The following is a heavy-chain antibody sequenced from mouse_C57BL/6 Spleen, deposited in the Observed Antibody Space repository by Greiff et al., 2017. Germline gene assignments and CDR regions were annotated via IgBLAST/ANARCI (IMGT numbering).Heavy chain of an antibody. V-gene: IGHV6-6*01. CDR3: TRGDYDAWFAY. CDR1: GFTFSDAW. J-gene: IGHJ3*01. CDR2: IRNKANNHAT. D-gene: IGHD2-4*01. Sequence: EVQLQQSGGGLVQPGGSMKLSCAASGFTFSDAWMDWVRQSPEKGLEWVAEIRNKANNHATYYAESVKGGFTISRDDSKSSVYLQMNSLRAEDTGIYYCTRGDYDAWFAYWGQGTLVTVSA.